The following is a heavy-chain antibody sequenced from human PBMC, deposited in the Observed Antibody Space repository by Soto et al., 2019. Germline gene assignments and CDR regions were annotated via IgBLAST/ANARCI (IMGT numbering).Heavy chain of an antibody. D-gene: IGHD3-10*01. J-gene: IGHJ4*02. CDR1: GFTFGDYA. CDR2: IRSKAYGGTT. V-gene: IGHV3-49*04. Sequence: GGSLRLSCTASGFTFGDYAMSWVRQAPGKGLEWVGFIRSKAYGGTTEYAASVKGRFTISRDDSKSIAYLQMNSLKTVDTAVYYCTRGHPLGPFDYWGQGTLVTVSS. CDR3: TRGHPLGPFDY.